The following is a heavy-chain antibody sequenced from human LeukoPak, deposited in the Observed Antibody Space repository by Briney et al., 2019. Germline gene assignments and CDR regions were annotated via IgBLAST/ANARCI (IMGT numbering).Heavy chain of an antibody. CDR1: GFTFSSYG. D-gene: IGHD3-9*01. J-gene: IGHJ4*02. CDR3: AKEFYDILTGYLLGFDY. Sequence: PGRSLRLSCAASGFTFSSYGMHWVRQAPGKGLEWVAVISYDGSNKYYADSVKGRFTISRDNSKNTLYLQMNSLRAEDTAVYHCAKEFYDILTGYLLGFDYWGQGTLVTVSS. V-gene: IGHV3-30*18. CDR2: ISYDGSNK.